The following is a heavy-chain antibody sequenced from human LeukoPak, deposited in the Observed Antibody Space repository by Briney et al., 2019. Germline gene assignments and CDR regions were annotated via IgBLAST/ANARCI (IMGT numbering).Heavy chain of an antibody. CDR1: GFTFSDAW. D-gene: IGHD3-9*01. J-gene: IGHJ6*03. CDR3: AREGHSDLLTGYSPVEYYYYYMDV. V-gene: IGHV3-30*03. CDR2: MSNDGKNK. Sequence: GGSLRLSCAASGFTFSDAWMSWVRQAPGQGLEWLAVMSNDGKNKYHADSVKGRFSVSRDISKDTLYLQMNSLRAEDTAVYYCAREGHSDLLTGYSPVEYYYYYMDVWGKGTTVTVSS.